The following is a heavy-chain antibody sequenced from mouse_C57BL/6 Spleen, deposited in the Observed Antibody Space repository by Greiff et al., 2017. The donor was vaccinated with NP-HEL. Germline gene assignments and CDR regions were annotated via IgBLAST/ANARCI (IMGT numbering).Heavy chain of an antibody. Sequence: QVQLQQPGAELVRPGSSVKLSCKASGYTFTSYWMDWVKQRPGQGLEWIGNIYPSDSENHYNQKFKDKATLTVDKSSSTAYMQLSSLTSEDSAVYYCAAGGLRLGNFDVWGTGTTVTVSS. V-gene: IGHV1-61*01. CDR1: GYTFTSYW. D-gene: IGHD2-4*01. CDR3: AAGGLRLGNFDV. J-gene: IGHJ1*03. CDR2: IYPSDSEN.